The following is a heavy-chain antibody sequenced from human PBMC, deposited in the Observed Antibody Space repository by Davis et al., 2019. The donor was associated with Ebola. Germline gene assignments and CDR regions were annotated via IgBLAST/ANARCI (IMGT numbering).Heavy chain of an antibody. J-gene: IGHJ5*02. Sequence: PGGSLRLSCAASGFAFSSYSMNWVRQAPGKGLEWVSYISTSSSTIYYADSVKGRFTISRDNAKNSLYLQMNSLRAEDTALYYCAKDSGMATATWFDPWGQGTLVTVSS. CDR1: GFAFSSYS. V-gene: IGHV3-48*01. CDR3: AKDSGMATATWFDP. D-gene: IGHD5-24*01. CDR2: ISTSSSTI.